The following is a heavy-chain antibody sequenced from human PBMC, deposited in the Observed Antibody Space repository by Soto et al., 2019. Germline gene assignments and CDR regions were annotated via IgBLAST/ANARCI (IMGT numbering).Heavy chain of an antibody. CDR1: GYTFATYW. J-gene: IGHJ4*03. CDR2: IYPADSDV. V-gene: IGHV5-51*01. D-gene: IGHD3-22*01. CDR3: TRQDLSSGCDY. Sequence: GESLKISCKGSGYTFATYWIGWARQMPGKGLEWMGIIYPADSDVRYSPSFKGLVTISVDKSISTAYLQWSSLKASDTAIYYCTRQDLSSGCDYWGQGTTVTVSS.